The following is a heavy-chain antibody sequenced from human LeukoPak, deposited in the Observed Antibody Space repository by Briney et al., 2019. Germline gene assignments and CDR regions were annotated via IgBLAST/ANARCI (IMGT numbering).Heavy chain of an antibody. V-gene: IGHV3-30-3*01. CDR1: GFTFSSYA. Sequence: GRSLRLSCAASGFTFSSYAMHWVRQAPGKGLEWVAVISYDGSNKYYADSVKGRFTISRDNSKSTLYLQMNSLRAEDTAVYYCARDPVPMVRGVNHFDYWGQGTLVTVSS. CDR3: ARDPVPMVRGVNHFDY. CDR2: ISYDGSNK. J-gene: IGHJ4*02. D-gene: IGHD3-10*01.